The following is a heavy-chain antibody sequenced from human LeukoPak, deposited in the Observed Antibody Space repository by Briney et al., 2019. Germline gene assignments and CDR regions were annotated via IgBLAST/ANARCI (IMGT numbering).Heavy chain of an antibody. V-gene: IGHV3-23*01. D-gene: IGHD5-18*01. Sequence: GRSLRLSCAASGFTFSSYAMSRVRQAPGKGLKGVSAIIGSGGSTYYADSVKARFTISRDNSKNTLYLQMNSLRAEDTAVYYCVRGYSYGYHASKTYYFDYWGQGTLVTVSS. CDR3: VRGYSYGYHASKTYYFDY. J-gene: IGHJ4*02. CDR2: IIGSGGST. CDR1: GFTFSSYA.